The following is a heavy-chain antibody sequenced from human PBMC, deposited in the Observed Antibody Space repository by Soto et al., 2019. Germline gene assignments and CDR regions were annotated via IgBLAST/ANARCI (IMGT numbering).Heavy chain of an antibody. V-gene: IGHV3-48*02. J-gene: IGHJ4*02. CDR1: GFTFSSYS. CDR2: ISITNTI. CDR3: ARGKGSGSSEVTTTPMGS. D-gene: IGHD6-6*01. Sequence: EVQLVESGGGLVQPGGSLRLSCAASGFTFSSYSMNWVRQAPGKGLEWVSYISITNTIYYADSVKGRFTISRDNAKNSLYLQMNSLRDEDTAMYYCARGKGSGSSEVTTTPMGSWGQGTLVTVSS.